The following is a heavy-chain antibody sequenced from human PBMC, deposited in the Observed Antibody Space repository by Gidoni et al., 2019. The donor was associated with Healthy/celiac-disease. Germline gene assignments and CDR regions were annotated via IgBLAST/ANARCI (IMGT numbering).Heavy chain of an antibody. CDR2: IYSSGST. J-gene: IGHJ2*01. CDR3: ARQVAVVTWYFDL. D-gene: IGHD2-21*01. V-gene: IGHV4-31*03. CDR1: GGSISSGGYY. Sequence: QVQLQESGPGLVQPSQTLSLPCTVSGGSISSGGYYWSWIRQHPGKGLEWIGYIYSSGSTYYNPSLKSRVTISVDTSKNQFSLKLSSVTAADTAVYYCARQVAVVTWYFDLWGRGTLVTVSS.